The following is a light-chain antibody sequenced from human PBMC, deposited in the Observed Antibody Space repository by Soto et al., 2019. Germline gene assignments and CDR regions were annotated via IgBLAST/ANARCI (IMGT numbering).Light chain of an antibody. CDR2: KAS. CDR1: QSISSW. Sequence: DIQMTQSPSTLSASVGDRVTMTCRASQSISSWLAWYRHKPGKAPKLLIHKASSLEAGVPSRFSVSGSGTEFSLTISSLQPDDFATYYCQQYNSFPWTFGLGTKVDIK. J-gene: IGKJ1*01. CDR3: QQYNSFPWT. V-gene: IGKV1-5*03.